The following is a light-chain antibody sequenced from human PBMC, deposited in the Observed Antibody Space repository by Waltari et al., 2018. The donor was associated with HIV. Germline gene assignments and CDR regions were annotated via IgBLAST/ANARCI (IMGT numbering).Light chain of an antibody. V-gene: IGLV1-44*01. CDR3: AAWDDSRNAHVV. CDR1: NSNIGSNS. J-gene: IGLJ2*01. Sequence: QSVLTQPPSASGTPGQRVTISCSGSNSNIGSNSVNWYQQLPGTAPKLLIYSSNQRPLGVPDRFSVSKSGTSASLAISGLQSEDEADYYCAAWDDSRNAHVVFGGGTKLTVL. CDR2: SSN.